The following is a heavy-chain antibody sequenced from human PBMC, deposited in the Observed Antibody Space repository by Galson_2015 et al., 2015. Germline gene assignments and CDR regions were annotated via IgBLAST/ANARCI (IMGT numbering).Heavy chain of an antibody. Sequence: TLSLTCTVSGGSISSGGYYWSWIRQHPGKGLEWIGYIYYSGSTYYNPSLKSRVTISVDTSKNQFSLKLSSVTAADTAVYYCARVGLAPAAIGGDYNWFDPWGQGTLVTVSS. J-gene: IGHJ5*02. CDR2: IYYSGST. CDR1: GGSISSGGYY. D-gene: IGHD2-2*01. CDR3: ARVGLAPAAIGGDYNWFDP. V-gene: IGHV4-31*03.